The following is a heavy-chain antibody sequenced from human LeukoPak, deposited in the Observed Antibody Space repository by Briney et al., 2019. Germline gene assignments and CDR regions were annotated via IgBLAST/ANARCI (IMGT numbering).Heavy chain of an antibody. D-gene: IGHD5-18*01. CDR1: DGSFSGYY. CDR3: ARQGGYSYRRAWYMDV. CDR2: INHSGGT. Sequence: SETLSLTCAVYDGSFSGYYWNWIRQPPGKGLEWIGEINHSGGTNYNPSLESRVTISVDTSKNQFSLKLSSVTAADTAVYYCARQGGYSYRRAWYMDVWGKGTTVTISS. J-gene: IGHJ6*03. V-gene: IGHV4-34*01.